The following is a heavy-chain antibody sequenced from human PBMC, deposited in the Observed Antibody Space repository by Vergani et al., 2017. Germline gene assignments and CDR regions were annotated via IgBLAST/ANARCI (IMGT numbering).Heavy chain of an antibody. V-gene: IGHV3-48*03. Sequence: EVQLVESGGGLVQPGGSLRLSCAASGFTFSSYEMNWVRQAPGKWLEWVSYISSSGSTIYYADSVKGRFTISRDNAKNSLYLQMNSLRAEDTAVYYCARDLNRGFGEKAFDYWGQGTLVTVSS. CDR2: ISSSGSTI. CDR1: GFTFSSYE. D-gene: IGHD3-10*01. J-gene: IGHJ4*02. CDR3: ARDLNRGFGEKAFDY.